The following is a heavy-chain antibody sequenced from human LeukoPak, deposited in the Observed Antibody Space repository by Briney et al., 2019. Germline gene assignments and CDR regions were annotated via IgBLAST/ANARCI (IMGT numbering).Heavy chain of an antibody. CDR3: ARGREFADIDYYYYMDV. V-gene: IGHV1-2*02. J-gene: IGHJ6*03. D-gene: IGHD3-10*01. CDR2: INPNSGGT. Sequence: ASVKVSCKASGYTFTGYCIHWVRQAPGLGLEWMGWINPNSGGTIYAQKFQGSVTMTRDTSISTAYMELSRLRSDDTAVYYCARGREFADIDYYYYMDVRGKGTTVTVSS. CDR1: GYTFTGYC.